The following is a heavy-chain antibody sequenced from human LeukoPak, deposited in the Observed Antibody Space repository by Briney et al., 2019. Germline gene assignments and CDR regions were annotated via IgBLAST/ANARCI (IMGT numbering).Heavy chain of an antibody. CDR3: ARHSTSCPVSCWFDP. CDR1: GYTFTSYG. Sequence: ASVKVSCKASGYTFTSYGISWVRQAPGQGLEWMGWISAYNGNTNYAQKLQGRVTMTTDTSPSTAYVELRSLRSDDTAVYYCARHSTSCPVSCWFDPWGQGTLVTVSS. D-gene: IGHD2-2*01. J-gene: IGHJ5*02. CDR2: ISAYNGNT. V-gene: IGHV1-18*01.